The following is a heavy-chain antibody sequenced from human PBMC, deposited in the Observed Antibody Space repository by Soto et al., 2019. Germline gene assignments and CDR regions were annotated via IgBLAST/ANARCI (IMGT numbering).Heavy chain of an antibody. V-gene: IGHV3-64D*06. CDR2: ISSEGAST. CDR3: VKARYVDY. Sequence: GGSLRLSCSVSGFIFSSYAMHWVRQAPGKGLQYVASISSEGASTYYADSVKGRFIISRDNSKNTLYLQMSSLRAEDTAVYYCVKARYVDYWGQGMLVTVSS. CDR1: GFIFSSYA. J-gene: IGHJ4*02.